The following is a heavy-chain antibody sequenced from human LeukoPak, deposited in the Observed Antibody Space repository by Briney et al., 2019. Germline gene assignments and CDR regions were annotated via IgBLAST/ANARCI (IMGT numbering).Heavy chain of an antibody. J-gene: IGHJ5*02. D-gene: IGHD3-10*01. CDR2: INHSGST. Sequence: PSETLSLTCAVYGGSFSGYYWSWIRQPPGKGLEWIGEINHSGSTNYNPSLKSRVTISVDTSKNQFSLKLSSVTAADTAVYYCARVVPPSYYYGSGSYYSFNWFDPWGQGTLVTVSP. CDR3: ARVVPPSYYYGSGSYYSFNWFDP. V-gene: IGHV4-34*01. CDR1: GGSFSGYY.